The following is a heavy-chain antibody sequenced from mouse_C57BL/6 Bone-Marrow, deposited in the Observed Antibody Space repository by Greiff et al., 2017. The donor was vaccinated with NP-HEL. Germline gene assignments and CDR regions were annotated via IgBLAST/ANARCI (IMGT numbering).Heavy chain of an antibody. CDR2: IRLKSDNYAT. CDR3: RYGSTSSRYFDV. J-gene: IGHJ1*03. CDR1: GFTFSNYW. D-gene: IGHD1-1*01. Sequence: EVMLVESGGGLVQPGGSMKLSCVASGFTFSNYWMNWVRQSPEKGLEWVAQIRLKSDNYATHYAESVKGRFTISRDDSKSVVYLQMNNLRVGETGIYYCRYGSTSSRYFDVWGTGTTVTVSS. V-gene: IGHV6-3*01.